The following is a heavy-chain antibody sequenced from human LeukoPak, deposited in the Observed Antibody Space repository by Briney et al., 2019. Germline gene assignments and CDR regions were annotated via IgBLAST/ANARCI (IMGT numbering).Heavy chain of an antibody. J-gene: IGHJ4*02. CDR2: INPNSGYT. Sequence: ASVKVSCKASGGTFSSYAISWVRQAPGQGLEWMGWINPNSGYTNYAQRFQGRVTMTRDTSISTAYLDLSGLRSDDTAVFYCAREGAEGAVLDYWGQGTLVTVSS. D-gene: IGHD1-26*01. V-gene: IGHV1-2*02. CDR1: GGTFSSYA. CDR3: AREGAEGAVLDY.